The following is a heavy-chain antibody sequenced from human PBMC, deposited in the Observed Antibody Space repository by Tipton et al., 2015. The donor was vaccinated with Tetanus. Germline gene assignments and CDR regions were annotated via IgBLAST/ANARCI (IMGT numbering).Heavy chain of an antibody. J-gene: IGHJ4*02. D-gene: IGHD2-2*01. CDR2: ITGSGHI. CDR3: ARDTREYNIDWD. V-gene: IGHV3-69-1*02. CDR1: GGSIRSS. Sequence: SLRLSCAVSGGSIRSSNWWSWVRQTPGKGLEWVSSITGSGHITYADSVKGRFTISRDNAKNSVYLQMDSLRAEDTAIYSCARDTREYNIDWDWGQGTLVTVSS.